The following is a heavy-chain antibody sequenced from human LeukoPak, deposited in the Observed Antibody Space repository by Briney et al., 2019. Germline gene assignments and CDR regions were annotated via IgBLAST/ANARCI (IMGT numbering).Heavy chain of an antibody. CDR3: ARGEVVLMVYDYYGMDV. V-gene: IGHV1-46*01. CDR2: INPSGGST. D-gene: IGHD2-8*01. Sequence: ASVKVSCKASGYTFTSYYMHWVRQAPGQGLEWMGIINPSGGSTSYAQKFQGRVTITADESTSTAYMELSSLRSEDTAVYYCARGEVVLMVYDYYGMDVWGQGTTVTVSS. J-gene: IGHJ6*02. CDR1: GYTFTSYY.